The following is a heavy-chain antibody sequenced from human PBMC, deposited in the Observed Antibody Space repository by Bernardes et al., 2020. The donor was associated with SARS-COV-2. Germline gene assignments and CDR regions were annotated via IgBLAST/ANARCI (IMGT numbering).Heavy chain of an antibody. D-gene: IGHD3-10*01. Sequence: LSVSCAASGFTVDDYAMHWVRPAPGKGLEWVSGISWNSGSIGYADSVKGRFTISRDNAQNSLYLQMNSLRAEDKALYYCEKVIYYYGSGSYPPNYYYYGMDVWGQGTTVTVSS. V-gene: IGHV3-9*01. CDR3: EKVIYYYGSGSYPPNYYYYGMDV. CDR1: GFTVDDYA. CDR2: ISWNSGSI. J-gene: IGHJ6*02.